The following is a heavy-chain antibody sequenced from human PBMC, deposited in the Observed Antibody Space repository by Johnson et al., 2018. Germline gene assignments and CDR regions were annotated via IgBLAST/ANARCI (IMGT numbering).Heavy chain of an antibody. Sequence: VRLLESGAEVKKPGSSVKVSCKASGGTFSSSTISWVRQAPGQGLEWMGRIIPILGIANYAQKFQGRVTITADRSTSPAYMELSSLRSEDTAVYYCARDFGHSGSPFQHWGQGSLVTVSS. J-gene: IGHJ1*01. CDR1: GGTFSSST. D-gene: IGHD1-26*01. V-gene: IGHV1-69*09. CDR2: IIPILGIA. CDR3: ARDFGHSGSPFQH.